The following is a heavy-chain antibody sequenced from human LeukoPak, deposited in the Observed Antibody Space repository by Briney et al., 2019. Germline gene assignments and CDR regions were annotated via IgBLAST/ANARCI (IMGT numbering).Heavy chain of an antibody. CDR2: VNHSGST. V-gene: IGHV4-34*01. CDR3: ARARVVPAAIDY. Sequence: ASETLSLTCAVYGGSFSGYYWSWIRQPPGKGLERIGEVNHSGSTNYNPSLKSRVTISLDTSKNQFSLKLSSVTAADTAVYYCARARVVPAAIDYWGQGTLVTVSS. J-gene: IGHJ4*02. CDR1: GGSFSGYY. D-gene: IGHD2-2*01.